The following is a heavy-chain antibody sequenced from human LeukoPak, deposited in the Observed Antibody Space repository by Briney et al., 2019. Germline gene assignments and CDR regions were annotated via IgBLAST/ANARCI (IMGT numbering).Heavy chain of an antibody. V-gene: IGHV3-23*01. CDR3: AKGGRLGIFHNYYMDV. Sequence: PGGSLRLSCAASGFTFSSDAMSWVRQAPGKGLEWVSAISHIGGSTYYADSVKGRFTISRDNSKNMLYLQMNTLRSEDTATYYCAKGGRLGIFHNYYMDVWGNGTAVTVSS. CDR2: ISHIGGST. D-gene: IGHD2/OR15-2a*01. J-gene: IGHJ6*03. CDR1: GFTFSSDA.